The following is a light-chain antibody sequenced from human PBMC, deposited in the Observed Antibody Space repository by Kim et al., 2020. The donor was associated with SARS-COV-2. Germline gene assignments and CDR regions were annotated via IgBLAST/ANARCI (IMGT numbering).Light chain of an antibody. CDR1: QSVSSTY. CDR3: QQYGSSMYT. CDR2: GAS. J-gene: IGKJ2*01. Sequence: LSPGESATLPCRASQSVSSTYLAWYQQKPGQAPRLLIYGASRRATGIPDRFSGSGSGTDFTLTISRLEPEDFAVYYCQQYGSSMYTFGQGTKLEIK. V-gene: IGKV3-20*01.